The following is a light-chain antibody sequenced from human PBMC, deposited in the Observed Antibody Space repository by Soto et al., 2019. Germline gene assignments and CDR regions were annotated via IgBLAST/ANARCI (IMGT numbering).Light chain of an antibody. CDR2: EVN. CDR1: SSDVGGYNY. V-gene: IGLV2-8*01. Sequence: QSALTQPPSASGSPGQSVALSCTGTSSDVGGYNYVSWYQQHPGKAPKLMIYEVNKRPAGVPDRFSCSKSSNTASLTVSGLQAEDEADYYCSSYAGSSNVFGTGTKLTVL. CDR3: SSYAGSSNV. J-gene: IGLJ1*01.